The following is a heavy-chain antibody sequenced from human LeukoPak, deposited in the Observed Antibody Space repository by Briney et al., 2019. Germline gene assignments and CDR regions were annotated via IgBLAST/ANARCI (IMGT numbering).Heavy chain of an antibody. CDR1: GHTFTNYY. J-gene: IGHJ4*02. V-gene: IGHV1-2*02. Sequence: ASVRVSCKASGHTFTNYYIHWVRQAPGHGLEWMGWINPNRGDTNYAQKFQGRVTMTRDTSISTAFMELTRLTSDDTAVYYCTRDLLGFATTPLSDWGQGTLVTVSS. D-gene: IGHD4-17*01. CDR2: INPNRGDT. CDR3: TRDLLGFATTPLSD.